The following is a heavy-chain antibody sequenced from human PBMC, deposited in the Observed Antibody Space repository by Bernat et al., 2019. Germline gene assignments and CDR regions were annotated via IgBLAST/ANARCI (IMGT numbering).Heavy chain of an antibody. Sequence: EVQLVESGGGFIQPGGSLRLSCVASGFTFSSDAMSWVRQAPGKGLEWVSGISGSGGSTYYADSVKGRFTISRDNSKNTLYMQMNSLRAEDTAVYYCAKGYGDYVRNWGQGTLVTVSS. J-gene: IGHJ4*02. CDR1: GFTFSSDA. V-gene: IGHV3-23*04. D-gene: IGHD4-17*01. CDR2: ISGSGGST. CDR3: AKGYGDYVRN.